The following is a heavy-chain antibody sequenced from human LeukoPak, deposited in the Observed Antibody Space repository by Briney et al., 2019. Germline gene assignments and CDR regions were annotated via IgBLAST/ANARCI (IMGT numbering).Heavy chain of an antibody. J-gene: IGHJ4*02. V-gene: IGHV5-51*01. D-gene: IGHD2-21*02. Sequence: GESLKISCKGSGYSFTSYWIGWVRQMPGKGLEWMGIIYPGDSDTRYSPSFQGQVNISPNKSISTAYLQWSSLKASDTAMYYCARSAYCGGDCYSTFDYWGQGTLVTVSS. CDR2: IYPGDSDT. CDR1: GYSFTSYW. CDR3: ARSAYCGGDCYSTFDY.